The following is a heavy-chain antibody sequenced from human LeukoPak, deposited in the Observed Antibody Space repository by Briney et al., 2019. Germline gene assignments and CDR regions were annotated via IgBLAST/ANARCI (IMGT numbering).Heavy chain of an antibody. J-gene: IGHJ4*02. CDR3: AKDLDIVATITGN. CDR1: GFTFSSYA. D-gene: IGHD5-12*01. Sequence: GGSPRLSCAASGFTFSSYAMSWVRQAPGKGPEWVSGVSGSGGSTYYADSVKGRFTISRDNSKNTLYLQMNSLRAEDTAVYYCAKDLDIVATITGNWGQGTLVTVSS. V-gene: IGHV3-23*01. CDR2: VSGSGGST.